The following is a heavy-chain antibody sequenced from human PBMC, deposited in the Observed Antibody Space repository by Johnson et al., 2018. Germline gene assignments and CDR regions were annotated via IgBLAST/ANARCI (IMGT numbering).Heavy chain of an antibody. V-gene: IGHV3-74*01. CDR3: ARVLMVRGVINYYYYMDV. J-gene: IGHJ6*03. CDR1: GFTFSSYW. Sequence: VQLQESGGGLVQPGGSLRLSCAASGFTFSSYWMHWVRQAPGKGLVWVSRINSDGSSTSYADSVKGRFTIYRDNAKNTLYLQMNSRRAEDRAVYYCARVLMVRGVINYYYYMDVWGKGTTVTVSS. CDR2: INSDGSST. D-gene: IGHD3-10*01.